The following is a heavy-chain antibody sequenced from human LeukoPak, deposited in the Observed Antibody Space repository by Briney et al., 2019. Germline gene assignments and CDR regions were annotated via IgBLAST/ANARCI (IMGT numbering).Heavy chain of an antibody. CDR3: ARDYSPDY. J-gene: IGHJ4*02. V-gene: IGHV3-7*01. CDR1: GFNFSSYW. CDR2: IKQDGSEK. Sequence: GGSLRLSCAASGFNFSSYWMSWVRQAPGKGLEWVANIKQDGSEKYYVDSVKGRFTISRDNAKNSLYLQMNSLRAEDTAVYYCARDYSPDYWGQGTLVTVSS. D-gene: IGHD6-13*01.